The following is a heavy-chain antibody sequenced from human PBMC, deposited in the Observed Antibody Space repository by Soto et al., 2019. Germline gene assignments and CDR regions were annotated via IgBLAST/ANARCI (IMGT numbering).Heavy chain of an antibody. CDR2: ISGTGGST. J-gene: IGHJ4*02. Sequence: GGSLRLCCAASGFTFNNYAMNWVRQAPGKGLEWVATISGTGGSTYCADSVKGRFTISRDNSKNTLYLQMNSLRVEDTAVYYCAKDRLAGNFDYWGQGTQVTVSS. CDR3: AKDRLAGNFDY. V-gene: IGHV3-23*01. CDR1: GFTFNNYA.